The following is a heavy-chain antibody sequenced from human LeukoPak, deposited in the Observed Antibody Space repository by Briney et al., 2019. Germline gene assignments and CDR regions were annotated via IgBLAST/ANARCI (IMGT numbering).Heavy chain of an antibody. Sequence: SETLSLTCTVSGGSISSYYWSWIRQPPGKGLEWIGYIYYSGSTNYNPSLKSRVAISVDTSKNQFSLKLSSVTAADTAVYYCARAPDNRAGGYFDYWGQGTLVTVSS. D-gene: IGHD5-24*01. J-gene: IGHJ4*02. CDR3: ARAPDNRAGGYFDY. CDR1: GGSISSYY. CDR2: IYYSGST. V-gene: IGHV4-59*01.